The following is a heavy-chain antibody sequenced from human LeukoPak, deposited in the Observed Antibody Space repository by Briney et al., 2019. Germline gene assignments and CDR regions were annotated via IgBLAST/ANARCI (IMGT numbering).Heavy chain of an antibody. Sequence: ETLSLTCTVSGGSISVYYWSWIRQPAGKGLEWIGRIYTSGSTNYNPSLKSRVTMSVDTSKNRFSLKLSSVTAADTAVYYCARGPTTVTRAFDYWGQGTLVTVSS. CDR3: ARGPTTVTRAFDY. CDR1: GGSISVYY. CDR2: IYTSGST. D-gene: IGHD4-17*01. J-gene: IGHJ4*02. V-gene: IGHV4-4*07.